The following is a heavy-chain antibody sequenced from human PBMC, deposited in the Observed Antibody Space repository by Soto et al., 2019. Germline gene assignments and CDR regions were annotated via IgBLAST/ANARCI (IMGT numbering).Heavy chain of an antibody. CDR3: ARHYSDRSGSYYYFDN. D-gene: IGHD3-22*01. V-gene: IGHV4-59*08. J-gene: IGHJ4*02. CDR1: GDSFSSYY. Sequence: QVQLQESGPGLVKPSETLSLTCTVSGDSFSSYYWSWIRQPPGKGLEWIGYIYYSGNSNYNPSLKRRVTISIDTSKNQFSLNLRSVTAADTAVYYCARHYSDRSGSYYYFDNWGQGTLVTVSS. CDR2: IYYSGNS.